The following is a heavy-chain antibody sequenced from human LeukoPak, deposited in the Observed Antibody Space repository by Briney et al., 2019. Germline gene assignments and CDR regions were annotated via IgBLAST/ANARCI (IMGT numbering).Heavy chain of an antibody. Sequence: GASVKVSCKASGYTFTSYGISWVRQAPGQGLEWMGWISAYNGNTNYAQKLQGRVTMTTDTSTSTAYMELRSLRSDDTAVYYCARDPGLTQRGYSGYDWYFDYWGQGTLVTVSS. V-gene: IGHV1-18*01. CDR3: ARDPGLTQRGYSGYDWYFDY. J-gene: IGHJ4*02. CDR2: ISAYNGNT. CDR1: GYTFTSYG. D-gene: IGHD5-12*01.